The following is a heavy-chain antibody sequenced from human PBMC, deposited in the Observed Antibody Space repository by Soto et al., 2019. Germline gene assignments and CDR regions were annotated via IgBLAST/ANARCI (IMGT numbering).Heavy chain of an antibody. V-gene: IGHV4-59*01. CDR1: GGSISSYY. Sequence: SETLSLTCTVSGGSISSYYWSWIRQPPGKGLEWIGYIYYSGSTNYNPPLKSRVTISVDTSKNQFSLKLSSVTAADTAVYYCARDGSAVAGTYQPFSSSRWFDPWGQGTLVTVSS. CDR3: ARDGSAVAGTYQPFSSSRWFDP. J-gene: IGHJ5*02. CDR2: IYYSGST. D-gene: IGHD6-19*01.